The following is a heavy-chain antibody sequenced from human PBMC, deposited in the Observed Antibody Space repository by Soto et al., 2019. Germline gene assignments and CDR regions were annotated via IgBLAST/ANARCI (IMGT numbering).Heavy chain of an antibody. J-gene: IGHJ4*02. D-gene: IGHD5-12*01. Sequence: EVQLVESGGGLVQPGGSLRLSCAASGFSFSGFWMHWVRQAPGKGLVWVPRMFTDVSTTYYADSVKGRFTISRDNAKSTLYLQMNSLRDEDTAVYYCVRGNTGYGNFDSWGQGTLVTVSS. CDR1: GFSFSGFW. V-gene: IGHV3-74*01. CDR2: MFTDVSTT. CDR3: VRGNTGYGNFDS.